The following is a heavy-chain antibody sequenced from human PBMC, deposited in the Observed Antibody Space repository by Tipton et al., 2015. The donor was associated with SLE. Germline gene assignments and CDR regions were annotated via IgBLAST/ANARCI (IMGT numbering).Heavy chain of an antibody. CDR3: GRARVGMGYVFDV. J-gene: IGHJ3*01. CDR2: FYHSGNT. CDR1: RYSISSGYY. V-gene: IGHV4-38-2*02. D-gene: IGHD5-24*01. Sequence: TLSLTCIVSRYSISSGYYWGWMRQAPGKELEWIGSFYHSGNTYYNLSLTSRVTISADTSKNQFSLRLTSVTAADTALYYCGRARVGMGYVFDVWGQGTMVTVSS.